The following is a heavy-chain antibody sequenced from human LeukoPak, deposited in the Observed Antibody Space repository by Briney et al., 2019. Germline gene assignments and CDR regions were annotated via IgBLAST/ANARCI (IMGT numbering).Heavy chain of an antibody. V-gene: IGHV3-30-3*01. CDR2: ISYDGSNK. Sequence: GGSLRLSCAASGFTFSSYAMHWVRQAPGKGLEWVAVISYDGSNKYYADSVKGRFTISRDNSKNTLYLQMNSLRAEDTAVYYCARPAAAGIRDPFDYWGQGTLVTVSS. CDR1: GFTFSSYA. D-gene: IGHD6-13*01. CDR3: ARPAAAGIRDPFDY. J-gene: IGHJ4*02.